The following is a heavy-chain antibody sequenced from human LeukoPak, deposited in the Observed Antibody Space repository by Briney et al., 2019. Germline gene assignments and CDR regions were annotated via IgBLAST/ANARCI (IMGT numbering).Heavy chain of an antibody. CDR3: ARDPPLECSSTSCYDDY. CDR1: GGSISSYY. Sequence: SETLSLTCTVSGGSISSYYWSWIRQPPGKGLEWIGEINHSGSTNYNPSLKSRVTISVDTSKNQFSLKLSSVTAADTAVYYCARDPPLECSSTSCYDDYWGQGTLVTVSS. J-gene: IGHJ4*02. V-gene: IGHV4-34*01. D-gene: IGHD2-2*01. CDR2: INHSGST.